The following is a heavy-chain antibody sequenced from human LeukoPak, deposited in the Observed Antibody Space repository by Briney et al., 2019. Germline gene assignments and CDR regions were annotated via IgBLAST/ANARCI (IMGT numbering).Heavy chain of an antibody. Sequence: PSETLSLTCTVSGGSISSYYWSWIRQPPGKGLEWIGYIYYSGSTNYNPSLKSRVTISVDTSKNHFPLKLSSVTAADTAVYYCARERREQLLPPYTRSVTYFDYWGQGTLVTVSS. V-gene: IGHV4-59*12. CDR1: GGSISSYY. J-gene: IGHJ4*02. CDR2: IYYSGST. CDR3: ARERREQLLPPYTRSVTYFDY. D-gene: IGHD2-2*01.